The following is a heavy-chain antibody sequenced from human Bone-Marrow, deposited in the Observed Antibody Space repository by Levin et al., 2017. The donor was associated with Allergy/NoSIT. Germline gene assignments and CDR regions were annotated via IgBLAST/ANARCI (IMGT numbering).Heavy chain of an antibody. D-gene: IGHD6-13*01. CDR3: ARQKGAAAGTSYYMDV. J-gene: IGHJ6*03. CDR2: IYYSGST. CDR1: GGSISSSY. Sequence: SQTLSLTCTVSGGSISSSYWSWIRQPPGKGLVWIGYIYYSGSTNYNPSLKSRVTISVDTSKNQFSLKLSSVTAADTAVYYCARQKGAAAGTSYYMDVWGKGTTVTVSS. V-gene: IGHV4-59*08.